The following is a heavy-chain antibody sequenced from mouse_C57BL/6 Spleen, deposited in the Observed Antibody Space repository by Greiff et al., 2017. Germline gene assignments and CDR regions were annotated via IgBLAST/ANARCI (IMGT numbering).Heavy chain of an antibody. V-gene: IGHV1-54*01. J-gene: IGHJ4*01. Sequence: QVQLKESGAELVRPGTSVKVSCKASGYAFTNYLIEWVKQRPGQGLEWIGVINIGSGDTDYNEKFKGKATLTADTSSSTAYMQLSSLTSEDSAVYFGARSYEHYAMDYWGQGTPVTVSA. CDR3: ARSYEHYAMDY. CDR1: GYAFTNYL. D-gene: IGHD2-3*01. CDR2: INIGSGDT.